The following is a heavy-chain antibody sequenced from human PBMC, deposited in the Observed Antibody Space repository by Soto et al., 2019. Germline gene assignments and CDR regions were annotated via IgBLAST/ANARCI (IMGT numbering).Heavy chain of an antibody. CDR2: IWYDGSNK. Sequence: QVQLVESGGGVVQPGSSLRLSCAASGFTFSSYGMHWVRQAPGKGLEWVAVIWYDGSNKYYADSVKGRFTISRDNSKNTLYLQMNSLRAEDTAVYYCARDQGIAAAGCFDYWGQGTLVTVSS. D-gene: IGHD6-13*01. CDR3: ARDQGIAAAGCFDY. J-gene: IGHJ4*02. CDR1: GFTFSSYG. V-gene: IGHV3-33*01.